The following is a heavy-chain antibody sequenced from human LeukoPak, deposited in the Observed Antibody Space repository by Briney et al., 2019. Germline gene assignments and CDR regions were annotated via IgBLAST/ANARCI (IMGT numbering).Heavy chain of an antibody. V-gene: IGHV3-30*18. CDR3: AKASGYYTLDY. Sequence: QSGGSLRLSCAASGFTFSSYGMHWVRQAPGKGLEWVAVISYDGSNKYYADSVKGRFTNSRDNSKNTLYLQMNSLRAEDTAVYYCAKASGYYTLDYWGQGTLVTVSS. CDR2: ISYDGSNK. J-gene: IGHJ4*02. D-gene: IGHD3-22*01. CDR1: GFTFSSYG.